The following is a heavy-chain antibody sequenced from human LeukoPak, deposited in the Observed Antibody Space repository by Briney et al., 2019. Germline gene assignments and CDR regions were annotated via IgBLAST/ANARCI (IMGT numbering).Heavy chain of an antibody. V-gene: IGHV4-39*01. D-gene: IGHD6-13*01. CDR1: GGSISSSSYY. J-gene: IGHJ4*02. Sequence: SETLSLTCTVSGGSISSSSYYWGWVRQPPGKGLEWIGSIYYSGSTYYNPSLKSRVTISVDTSKNQFSLKLSSVTAADTAVYYCARLLYSSSWYWDYFDYWGQGTLVTVSS. CDR2: IYYSGST. CDR3: ARLLYSSSWYWDYFDY.